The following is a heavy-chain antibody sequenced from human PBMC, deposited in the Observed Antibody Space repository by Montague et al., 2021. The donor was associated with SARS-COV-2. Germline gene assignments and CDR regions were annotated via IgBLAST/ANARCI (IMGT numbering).Heavy chain of an antibody. CDR1: GGSISRYY. CDR3: ARSRENYNSLTGYPYYFDY. CDR2: IYYSGST. V-gene: IGHV4-59*01. Sequence: SETLSLTCTVSGGSISRYYWNWIRQPPGKGLEWIAYIYYSGSTNYNPSLKSRVTISVDTSKNQFSLKLSSVTAADTAVYYCARSRENYNSLTGYPYYFDYWGQGTLVTVSS. J-gene: IGHJ4*02. D-gene: IGHD3-9*01.